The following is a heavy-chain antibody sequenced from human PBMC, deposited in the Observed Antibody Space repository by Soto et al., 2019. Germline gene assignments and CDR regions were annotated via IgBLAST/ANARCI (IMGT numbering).Heavy chain of an antibody. V-gene: IGHV5-51*01. D-gene: IGHD2-2*01. Sequence: PGESLKISCKGSGYSFTSYWIGWVRQMPGKGLEWMGIIYPGDSDTRYSPSFQGQVTISADKSISTAYLQWSSLKASDTAMYYCARHLGGQLLVAPYYYYGMDVWGQGTTVTVSS. CDR1: GYSFTSYW. CDR3: ARHLGGQLLVAPYYYYGMDV. CDR2: IYPGDSDT. J-gene: IGHJ6*02.